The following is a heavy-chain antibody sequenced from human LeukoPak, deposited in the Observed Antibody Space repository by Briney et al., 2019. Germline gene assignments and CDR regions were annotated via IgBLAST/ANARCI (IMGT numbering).Heavy chain of an antibody. Sequence: ASVKVSCKASGYTFTSYYMRWVRQAPGQGLEWMGVINPSGGSTSYAQKFQGRVTMTRDMSTSTVYMELSSLRSEDTAVYYCARAEGRGSGSPYYFDYWGQGTLVTVSS. CDR1: GYTFTSYY. J-gene: IGHJ4*02. CDR3: ARAEGRGSGSPYYFDY. D-gene: IGHD3-10*01. CDR2: INPSGGST. V-gene: IGHV1-46*01.